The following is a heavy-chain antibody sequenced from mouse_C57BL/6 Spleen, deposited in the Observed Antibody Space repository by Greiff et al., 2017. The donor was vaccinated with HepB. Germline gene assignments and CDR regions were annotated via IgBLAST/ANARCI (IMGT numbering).Heavy chain of an antibody. D-gene: IGHD2-3*01. CDR3: ARDGYYEVDY. J-gene: IGHJ2*01. Sequence: VKLQQPGAELVRPGSSVKLSCKASGYTFTSYWMHWVKQRPIQGLEWIGNIDPSDSETHYNQKFKDKATLTVDKSSSTAYMQLSSLTSEDSAVYYCARDGYYEVDYWGQGTTLTVSS. CDR2: IDPSDSET. V-gene: IGHV1-52*01. CDR1: GYTFTSYW.